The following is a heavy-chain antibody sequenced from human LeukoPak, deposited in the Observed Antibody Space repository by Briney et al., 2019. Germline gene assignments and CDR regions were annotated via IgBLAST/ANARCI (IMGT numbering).Heavy chain of an antibody. V-gene: IGHV3-23*01. CDR1: GFTFSNYA. Sequence: GGSLRLSCAASGFTFSNYAMSWVRQAPGKGLEWVSDVSGSGGSTYYADSVRGRFTISRDNSKNTLYLQMNSLRAEDTAVYYCATSEKITIFGVALPAYFDYWGQGTLVTVSS. CDR2: VSGSGGST. CDR3: ATSEKITIFGVALPAYFDY. J-gene: IGHJ4*02. D-gene: IGHD3-3*01.